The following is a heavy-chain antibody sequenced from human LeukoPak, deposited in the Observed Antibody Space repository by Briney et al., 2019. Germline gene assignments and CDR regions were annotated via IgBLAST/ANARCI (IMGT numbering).Heavy chain of an antibody. CDR2: IRSKAFGGTS. CDR1: GFTFGDYA. CDR3: TRVDRPDSSGYFITPDY. Sequence: GGSLRLSCTASGFTFGDYAMNWVRPAPGKGLEWVGFIRSKAFGGTSQYAASVKGRFTISRDDSKSIAYLQLNSLKTDDTAVYYCTRVDRPDSSGYFITPDYWGQGTLVTVSS. D-gene: IGHD3-22*01. J-gene: IGHJ4*02. V-gene: IGHV3-49*04.